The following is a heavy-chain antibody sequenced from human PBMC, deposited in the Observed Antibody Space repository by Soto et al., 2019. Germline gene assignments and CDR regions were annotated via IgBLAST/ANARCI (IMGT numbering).Heavy chain of an antibody. CDR3: VARGSGWYHW. D-gene: IGHD6-19*01. CDR1: GFTFSSFA. J-gene: IGHJ4*02. V-gene: IGHV3-23*01. Sequence: ESGGGVVQPGRSLRLSCAASGFTFSSFAMSWVRQAPGKGLEWVSVIGTSASITAYADSVRGRFTISRDNSKNTLYLQMNSLRAEDTAVYYCVARGSGWYHWGGQGTLVTVSS. CDR2: IGTSASIT.